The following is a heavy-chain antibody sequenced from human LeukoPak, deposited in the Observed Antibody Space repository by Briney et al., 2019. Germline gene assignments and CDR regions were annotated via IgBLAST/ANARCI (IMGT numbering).Heavy chain of an antibody. V-gene: IGHV2-5*02. D-gene: IGHD3-9*01. CDR2: IYWDDDK. CDR3: AHRPNHLTGPIFDY. Sequence: SGPTLVNPTQTLTLTCTFSGSSLSTSGVGVGWIRQPPGKALEWLALIYWDDDKRYSPSLKSRLTITKDTSKHQVVLTMTNMDPVDTATYYCAHRPNHLTGPIFDYWGQGTLVTVSS. J-gene: IGHJ4*02. CDR1: GSSLSTSGVG.